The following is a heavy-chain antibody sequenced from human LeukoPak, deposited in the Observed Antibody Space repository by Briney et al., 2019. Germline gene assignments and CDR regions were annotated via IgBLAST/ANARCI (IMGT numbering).Heavy chain of an antibody. CDR3: AKGDSGHPEDSFDI. Sequence: PGGSLRLSCAASGFTFSSYVMSWVRQAPGKGLEWVSSISAGGGSTYYADSVKGRFTISRDNSKNTLYLQMNSLRAEDTAVYYCAKGDSGHPEDSFDIWGQGTMVTVSS. V-gene: IGHV3-23*01. J-gene: IGHJ3*02. D-gene: IGHD5-12*01. CDR2: ISAGGGST. CDR1: GFTFSSYV.